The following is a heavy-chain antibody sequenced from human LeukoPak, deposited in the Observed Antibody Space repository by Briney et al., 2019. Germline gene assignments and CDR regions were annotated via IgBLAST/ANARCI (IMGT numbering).Heavy chain of an antibody. CDR1: GGSISSHY. CDR3: ARAGGDPHYYYYYYMDV. Sequence: SETLSLTCTVSGGSISSHYWSWIRQPPGKGLEWIGYIYYSESTNYNPSLKSRVTISVDTSKNQFSLKLTSVAAADTAVYYCARAGGDPHYYYYYYMDVWGKGTTVTVSS. V-gene: IGHV4-59*11. J-gene: IGHJ6*03. CDR2: IYYSEST. D-gene: IGHD2-21*02.